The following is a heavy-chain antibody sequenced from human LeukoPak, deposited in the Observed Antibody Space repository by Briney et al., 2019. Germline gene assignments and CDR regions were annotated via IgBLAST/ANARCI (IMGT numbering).Heavy chain of an antibody. D-gene: IGHD2-2*01. V-gene: IGHV1-69*06. CDR3: VPEVVPAARGEETTVTSGY. CDR1: GGTFSSYA. J-gene: IGHJ4*02. Sequence: SVKVSCKASGGTFSSYAISWVRQAPGQGLEWMGGIIPIFGTANYAQKFQGRVTTTADKSTSTAYMELSSLRSEDTAVYYCVPEVVPAARGEETTVTSGYWGQGTLVTVSS. CDR2: IIPIFGTA.